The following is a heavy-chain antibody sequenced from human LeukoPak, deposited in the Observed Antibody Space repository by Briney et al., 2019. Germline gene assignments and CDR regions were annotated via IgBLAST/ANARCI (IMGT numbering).Heavy chain of an antibody. V-gene: IGHV3-9*01. CDR3: AIGASYYGSGRSNFDY. J-gene: IGHJ4*02. Sequence: GGSLRLSCAASGFTFDDYAMHWVRQAPGKGLEWVSGISWISGSIGYADSVKGRFTLSRDNSKSTLHLQMDSLRAEDTAVYYCAIGASYYGSGRSNFDYWGQGTLVTVSS. CDR1: GFTFDDYA. CDR2: ISWISGSI. D-gene: IGHD3-10*01.